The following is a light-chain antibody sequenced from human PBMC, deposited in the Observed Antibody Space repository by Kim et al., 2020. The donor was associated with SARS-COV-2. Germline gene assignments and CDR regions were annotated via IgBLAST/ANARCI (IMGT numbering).Light chain of an antibody. J-gene: IGLJ3*02. CDR3: QVWDSSSDHWV. V-gene: IGLV3-21*04. Sequence: AQGKTARITGGGNNIGSKRVHWYQQKPGQAPVLVIYYDSDRPSGIPERFSGSNSGNTATLTISRVEAGDEADYYCQVWDSSSDHWVFGGGTKLTVL. CDR1: NIGSKR. CDR2: YDS.